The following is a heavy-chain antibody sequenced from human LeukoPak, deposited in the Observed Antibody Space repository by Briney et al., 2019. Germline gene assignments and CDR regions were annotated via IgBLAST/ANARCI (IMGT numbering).Heavy chain of an antibody. V-gene: IGHV3-23*01. Sequence: GGSLRLSCAASGFTFSSFAMSWVRQAPGKGLEWVSTISTSGGSTYYADSVKGRFTISRDNSKNTLYLQMNSLRAEDTAVYYCAKKVPANWGSYFDYWGQGTLVTVSS. CDR1: GFTFSSFA. CDR3: AKKVPANWGSYFDY. J-gene: IGHJ4*02. CDR2: ISTSGGST. D-gene: IGHD7-27*01.